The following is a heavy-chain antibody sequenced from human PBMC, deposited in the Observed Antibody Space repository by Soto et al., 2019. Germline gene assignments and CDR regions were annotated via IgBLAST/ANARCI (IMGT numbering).Heavy chain of an antibody. D-gene: IGHD2-8*02. CDR1: GFSLSDHY. CDR2: SRNKDHSYSR. CDR3: VRGHWSFDY. J-gene: IGHJ4*02. V-gene: IGHV3-72*01. Sequence: GGSLRLSCAASGFSLSDHYMDWVRQAPGKGLEWVARSRNKDHSYSREYAASVKGRFTISRDDSKNSLYLQMSSLKAEDTAVYYCVRGHWSFDYWGQGTVVTGSS.